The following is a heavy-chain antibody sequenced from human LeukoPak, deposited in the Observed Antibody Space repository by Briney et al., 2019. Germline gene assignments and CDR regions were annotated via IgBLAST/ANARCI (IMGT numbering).Heavy chain of an antibody. CDR2: IYHSVST. D-gene: IGHD6-19*01. CDR3: ASFTTAVAATLGAFDI. Sequence: PSETLSLTCAVSGYSISGGYYWGWIRQPPRKGLEWIGSIYHSVSTNYNPSLKSRVTISVDTSKNQFSLKLSTVTAADTAVYYCASFTTAVAATLGAFDIWGQGTMVTVSS. CDR1: GYSISGGYY. V-gene: IGHV4-38-2*01. J-gene: IGHJ3*02.